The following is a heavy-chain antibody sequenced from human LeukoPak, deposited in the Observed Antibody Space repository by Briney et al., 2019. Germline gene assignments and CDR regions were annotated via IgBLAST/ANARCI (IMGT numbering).Heavy chain of an antibody. CDR3: ARDGIVGARALDY. D-gene: IGHD1-26*01. J-gene: IGHJ4*02. CDR2: VRPDGSVE. V-gene: IGHV3-33*01. Sequence: GSLRLSCAASGFTFSYYGMHWVRQAPGKGLEWVAAVRPDGSVEYYLDSVKGRFTISRDNSKNTVHLQMNSLRAKDTAVYYCARDGIVGARALDYWGQGTLVTVSS. CDR1: GFTFSYYG.